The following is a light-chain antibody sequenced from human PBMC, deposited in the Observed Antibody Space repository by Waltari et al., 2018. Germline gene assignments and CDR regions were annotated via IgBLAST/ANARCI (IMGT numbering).Light chain of an antibody. V-gene: IGLV2-8*01. CDR2: EVN. Sequence: QSALTQPPSASGSPGQSVTISCTGTSSDVGGYNFVSGYQHPPGKLPKLVIYEVNARPSGVPARFSGSKSGNTASLTVAGLQPEDEADYYCSAHGGTNSYYVFGTGTTVTVL. CDR1: SSDVGGYNF. CDR3: SAHGGTNSYYV. J-gene: IGLJ1*01.